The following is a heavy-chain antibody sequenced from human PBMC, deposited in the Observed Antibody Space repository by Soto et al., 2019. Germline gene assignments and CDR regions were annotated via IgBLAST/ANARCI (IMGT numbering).Heavy chain of an antibody. D-gene: IGHD1-1*01. V-gene: IGHV1-69*12. Sequence: QVQLVQSGAEVKKPGSSVKVSCKASGGSLSNYGISWVRQAPGQGLEWMGAIIPVFGTPNYAQKFQDRVTNTADESTTTVYLEVRSLTSEDTAVYYLARGDGTKVVGNTHYAKGGWGQGTTVTVSS. J-gene: IGHJ6*02. CDR3: ARGDGTKVVGNTHYAKGG. CDR2: IIPVFGTP. CDR1: GGSLSNYG.